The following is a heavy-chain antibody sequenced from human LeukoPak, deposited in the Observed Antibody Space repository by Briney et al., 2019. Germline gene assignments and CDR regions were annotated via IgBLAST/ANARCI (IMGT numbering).Heavy chain of an antibody. V-gene: IGHV3-33*06. Sequence: PGGSLRLSCAASGFTFSSYGMHWVRQAPGRGLEWVAVIWYDGSNKYYADSVKGRFTISRDNSKNTLYLQMNSLRAEDTAVYYCAKDYRAVTTVYFDYWGQETLVTVSS. CDR3: AKDYRAVTTVYFDY. D-gene: IGHD4-17*01. CDR2: IWYDGSNK. CDR1: GFTFSSYG. J-gene: IGHJ4*02.